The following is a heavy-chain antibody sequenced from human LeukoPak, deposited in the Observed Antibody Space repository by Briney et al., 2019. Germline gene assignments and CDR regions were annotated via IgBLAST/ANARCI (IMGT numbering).Heavy chain of an antibody. CDR2: IYTSGST. CDR1: GGSISSYY. CDR3: ARDDILTGIDY. V-gene: IGHV4-4*07. D-gene: IGHD3-9*01. J-gene: IGHJ4*02. Sequence: SETLSLTCTVSGGSISSYYWSWIRQPAGKGLEWIGRIYTSGSTNYNPSLKSRVTISVDTSKNQFSLKLSSVTAADTAAYYCARDDILTGIDYWGQGTLVTVSS.